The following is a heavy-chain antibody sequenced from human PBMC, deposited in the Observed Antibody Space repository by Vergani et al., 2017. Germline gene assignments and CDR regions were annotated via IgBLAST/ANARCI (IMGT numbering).Heavy chain of an antibody. Sequence: QVQLQQWGAGLLKPSETLSLTCAVYGGSFSGYYWSWIRQPPGKGLEWIGSIYYSGSTYYNPSLKSRVTISVDTSKNQFSLKLSSVTAADTAVYYCARLGRYSSGCPALGWGQGTLVTVSS. V-gene: IGHV4-34*01. CDR2: IYYSGST. CDR3: ARLGRYSSGCPALG. CDR1: GGSFSGYY. J-gene: IGHJ4*02. D-gene: IGHD6-19*01.